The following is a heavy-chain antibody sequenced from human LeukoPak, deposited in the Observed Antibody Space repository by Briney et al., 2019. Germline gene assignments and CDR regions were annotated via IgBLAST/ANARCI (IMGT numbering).Heavy chain of an antibody. V-gene: IGHV1-24*01. CDR3: ATEMTSIVPDY. D-gene: IGHD2-21*01. CDR2: FDPENDER. Sequence: GASVTVSCQVCGHPLSELPMYWVRQAPGKGLEGMGGFDPENDERLYAQKFRGRLTMTEDTSTDTAYMELSSLRSEDTAVYYCATEMTSIVPDYWGQGTLVTVSS. J-gene: IGHJ4*02. CDR1: GHPLSELP.